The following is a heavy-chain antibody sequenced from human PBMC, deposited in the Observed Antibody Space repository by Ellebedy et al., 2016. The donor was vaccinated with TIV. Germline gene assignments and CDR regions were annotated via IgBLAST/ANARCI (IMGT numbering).Heavy chain of an antibody. D-gene: IGHD3-3*01. J-gene: IGHJ4*02. CDR3: ASPGYYVPFDH. Sequence: GESLKISCEASGFTVSASYLSWVRQAPGKGLEWVATIYSGGSTNYADSVKGRFTISRNSSKNMLYPQMNALRLEDTAVYYCASPGYYVPFDHWGPGTLVTVSS. CDR2: IYSGGST. V-gene: IGHV3-53*04. CDR1: GFTVSASY.